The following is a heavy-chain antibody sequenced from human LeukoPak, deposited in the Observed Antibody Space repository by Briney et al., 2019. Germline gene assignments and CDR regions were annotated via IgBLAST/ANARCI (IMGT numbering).Heavy chain of an antibody. CDR1: GFTFDDYA. Sequence: PGGSLRLSCAASGFTFDDYAMHWVRQAPGKGLEWVSGISWNSGSIGYADSVKGRFTISRDNAKNSLYLQMNSLRAEDTALYYCAKSFDYWGQGTLVTVSS. CDR3: AKSFDY. J-gene: IGHJ4*02. CDR2: ISWNSGSI. V-gene: IGHV3-9*01.